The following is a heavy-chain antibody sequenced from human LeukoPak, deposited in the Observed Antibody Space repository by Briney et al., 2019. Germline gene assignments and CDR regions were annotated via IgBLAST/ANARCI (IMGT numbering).Heavy chain of an antibody. Sequence: SETLSLTCTVSGGSISSCYWSWIRQPPGKGLEWIGYIYYSGSTNYNPSLKSRVTISVDTSKNQFSLKLSSVTAADTAVYYCARGPMIVVPANYYYYYGMDVWGQGTTVTVSS. D-gene: IGHD2-2*01. V-gene: IGHV4-59*01. CDR1: GGSISSCY. J-gene: IGHJ6*02. CDR3: ARGPMIVVPANYYYYYGMDV. CDR2: IYYSGST.